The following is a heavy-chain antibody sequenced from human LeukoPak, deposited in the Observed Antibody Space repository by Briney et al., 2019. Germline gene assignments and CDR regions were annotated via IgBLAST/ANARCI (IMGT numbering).Heavy chain of an antibody. CDR2: IWYDGSNK. D-gene: IGHD3-10*01. V-gene: IGHV3-33*06. J-gene: IGHJ4*02. Sequence: GGSLRLSCAASGFTFSSYGMHWVRQAPGKGLEWVAVIWYDGSNKYYADSVKGRFTISRDNSKNTLYLQMNSLRAEDTAVYYCAKNSGSYPGYFDYWGQGTLVIVSS. CDR1: GFTFSSYG. CDR3: AKNSGSYPGYFDY.